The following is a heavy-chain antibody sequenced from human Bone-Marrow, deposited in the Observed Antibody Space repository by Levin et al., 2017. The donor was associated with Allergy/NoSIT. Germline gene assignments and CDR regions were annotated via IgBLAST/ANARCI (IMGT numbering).Heavy chain of an antibody. V-gene: IGHV4-31*03. CDR3: ARGGPKYFFDY. CDR2: IYYSGDT. J-gene: IGHJ4*02. Sequence: SETLSLTCTVSGGSISSGGYYWSWIRQHPGKGLEWIGYIYYSGDTYYNPSLKSRFAISLDTSKNQFSLKLTSVTVADTAVYYCARGGPKYFFDYWGQGARVTVSS. CDR1: GGSISSGGYY.